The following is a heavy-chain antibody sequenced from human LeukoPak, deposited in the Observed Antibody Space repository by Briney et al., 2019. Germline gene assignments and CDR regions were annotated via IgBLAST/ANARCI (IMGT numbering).Heavy chain of an antibody. J-gene: IGHJ6*03. CDR3: ARGGLSSGLSYYYYYMDV. CDR1: GGTFSSYA. D-gene: IGHD6-19*01. V-gene: IGHV1-69*04. CDR2: IIPILGIA. Sequence: SVKVSCKASGGTFSSYAISWVRQAPGQGLEWMGRIIPILGIANYAQKFQGRVTITADKSTGTAYRELSSLRSEDTAVYYCARGGLSSGLSYYYYYMDVWGKGTTVTVSS.